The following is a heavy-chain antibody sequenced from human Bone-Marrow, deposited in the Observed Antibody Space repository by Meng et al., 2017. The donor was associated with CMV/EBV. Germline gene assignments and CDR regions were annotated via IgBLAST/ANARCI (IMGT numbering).Heavy chain of an antibody. CDR1: GGSISSYY. Sequence: SETLSLTCTVSGGSISSYYWSWIRQPPGKGLEWIGYIYYSGSTNYNPSLKSRVTISVDTSKNQFSLKLSSVTAADTAVYYCARVEMATGDIDYWGQGPLVTVSS. D-gene: IGHD5-24*01. V-gene: IGHV4-59*01. J-gene: IGHJ4*02. CDR3: ARVEMATGDIDY. CDR2: IYYSGST.